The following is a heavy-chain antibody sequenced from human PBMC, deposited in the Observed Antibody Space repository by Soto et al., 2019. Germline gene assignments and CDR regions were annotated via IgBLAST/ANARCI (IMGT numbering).Heavy chain of an antibody. V-gene: IGHV3-15*07. J-gene: IGHJ4*02. Sequence: GGSLRLSCAASGFTFSNAWMNWVRQAPGKGLEWVGRIKSKTDGGTTDYAAPVKGRFTISRDDSKNTLYLQMNSLKTEDTAVYYCTTDRRASSSWYMWSAVVVQAFNFDYWGQGTLVTVSS. D-gene: IGHD6-13*01. CDR2: IKSKTDGGTT. CDR1: GFTFSNAW. CDR3: TTDRRASSSWYMWSAVVVQAFNFDY.